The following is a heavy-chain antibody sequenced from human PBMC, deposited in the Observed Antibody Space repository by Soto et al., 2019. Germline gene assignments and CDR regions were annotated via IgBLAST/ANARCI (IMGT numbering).Heavy chain of an antibody. CDR2: ISYDGSNK. CDR3: AKTGARGSYFDY. D-gene: IGHD1-26*01. V-gene: IGHV3-30*18. CDR1: GFTFSSYG. J-gene: IGHJ4*02. Sequence: GGSLRLSCAASGFTFSSYGMHWVRQAPGKGLEWVAVISYDGSNKYYADSVKGRFTISRDNSKNTLYLQMNSLRAEDTAVYYCAKTGARGSYFDYWGQGTLVTVSS.